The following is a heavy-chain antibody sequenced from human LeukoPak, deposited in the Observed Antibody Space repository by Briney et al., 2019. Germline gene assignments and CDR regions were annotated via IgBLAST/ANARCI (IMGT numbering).Heavy chain of an antibody. D-gene: IGHD2-15*01. J-gene: IGHJ4*02. V-gene: IGHV3-30*18. Sequence: GGSLRLSCAVSGFTFSNYGMHWVRQAPGKGLEWVAVISDNGNDKYYVDSVKGRFTISRDNSKNTLYLQMNSLRAEDTAVYYCAKDQGYCSGGSCLPFDYWGQGTLVTVSS. CDR2: ISDNGNDK. CDR1: GFTFSNYG. CDR3: AKDQGYCSGGSCLPFDY.